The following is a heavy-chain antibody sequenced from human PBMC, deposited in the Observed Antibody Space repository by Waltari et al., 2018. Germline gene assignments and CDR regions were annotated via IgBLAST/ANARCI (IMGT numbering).Heavy chain of an antibody. V-gene: IGHV3-48*04. CDR1: GFTFVSYS. Sequence: EVQLVESGGGLVQPGGSLRRSCAASGFTFVSYSTNGVLQAPGKGLEWVSYISSSSSTIYYADSVKGRFTISRDNAKNSLYLQMNSLRAEDTAVYYCANSNWDDAFDIWGQGTMVTVSS. D-gene: IGHD4-4*01. CDR2: ISSSSSTI. J-gene: IGHJ3*02. CDR3: ANSNWDDAFDI.